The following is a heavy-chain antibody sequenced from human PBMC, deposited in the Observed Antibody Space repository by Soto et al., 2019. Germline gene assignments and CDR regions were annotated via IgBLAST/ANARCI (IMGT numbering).Heavy chain of an antibody. Sequence: GGSLRLSCAASGFTFSSYGMHWVRQAPGKGLEWVAVISYDGSNKYYADSVKGRFTISRDNSKNTLYLQMNSLRAEDTAVYYCARDQAYSSGWWSYGMDVWGQGTTVTVSS. CDR1: GFTFSSYG. D-gene: IGHD6-19*01. CDR2: ISYDGSNK. CDR3: ARDQAYSSGWWSYGMDV. V-gene: IGHV3-30*03. J-gene: IGHJ6*02.